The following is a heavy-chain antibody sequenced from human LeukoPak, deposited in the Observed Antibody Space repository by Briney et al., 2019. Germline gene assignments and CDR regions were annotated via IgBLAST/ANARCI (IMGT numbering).Heavy chain of an antibody. J-gene: IGHJ4*02. D-gene: IGHD3-9*01. CDR1: GGSISDYF. CDR3: AREMRTSAVTGYFHDY. V-gene: IGHV4-4*07. CDR2: IFSTGGT. Sequence: WETLSLTCTVSGGSISDYFWTWMRLSAGKGLEWIGRIFSTGGTDYNPSLKDRVTMSVDTSNNQFSLDLTSVTAADTAVYYCAREMRTSAVTGYFHDYWGQGISVSVSS.